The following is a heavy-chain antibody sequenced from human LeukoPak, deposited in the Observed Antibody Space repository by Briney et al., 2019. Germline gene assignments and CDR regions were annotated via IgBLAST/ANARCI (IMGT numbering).Heavy chain of an antibody. D-gene: IGHD4-23*01. J-gene: IGHJ4*02. CDR1: GFTFDDYA. CDR3: AKDRYGGNSGLLDY. CDR2: ISWNSGSI. Sequence: GGSLRLSCAASGFTFDDYAMHWVRQAPGKGLEWGSGISWNSGSIGYADSVKGRFTISRDNAKNSLYLQMNSLRAEDMALYYCAKDRYGGNSGLLDYWGQGTLVTVSS. V-gene: IGHV3-9*03.